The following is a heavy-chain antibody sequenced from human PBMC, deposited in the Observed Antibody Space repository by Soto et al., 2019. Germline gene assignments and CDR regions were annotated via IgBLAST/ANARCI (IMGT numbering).Heavy chain of an antibody. CDR3: ARQDGTGTTYFFYY. CDR1: GGSISSSSYY. Sequence: SETLSLTCTVSGGSISSSSYYLGWIRQPPGKGLEWIGSIYYSGSTYYNPSLKSRVTISVDTSKNQFSLKLSSVTAADTAVYYCARQDGTGTTYFFYYWGQGTLVTVSS. V-gene: IGHV4-39*01. D-gene: IGHD1-7*01. J-gene: IGHJ4*02. CDR2: IYYSGST.